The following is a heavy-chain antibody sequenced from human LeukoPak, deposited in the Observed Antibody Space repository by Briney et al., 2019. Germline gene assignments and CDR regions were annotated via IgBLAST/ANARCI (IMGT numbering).Heavy chain of an antibody. CDR3: ARGTLNIPGEHGAFDY. V-gene: IGHV3-30*03. CDR2: ISYDGSNK. CDR1: GFTFSSYG. D-gene: IGHD1-14*01. J-gene: IGHJ4*02. Sequence: GGSLRLSCAASGFTFSSYGMHWVRQAPGKGLEWVAVISYDGSNKYYADSVKGRFTIPRDNAKNSLYLQMNSLRAEDTAVYYCARGTLNIPGEHGAFDYWGQGTLVTVSS.